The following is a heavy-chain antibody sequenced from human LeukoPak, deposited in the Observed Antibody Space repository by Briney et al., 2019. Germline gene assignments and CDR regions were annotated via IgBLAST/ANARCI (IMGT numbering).Heavy chain of an antibody. CDR2: IWYDGSDQ. CDR1: GFTFSSYG. CDR3: VRDQGIA. V-gene: IGHV3-33*01. J-gene: IGHJ5*02. Sequence: PGGSLRLSCAASGFTFSSYGMHWVRQAPGKGLEWVVVIWYDGSDQYYADSVKGRFTISRDNSKNTLYLQMNSLRAEDTAVYYCVRDQGIAWGQGTLVTVSS.